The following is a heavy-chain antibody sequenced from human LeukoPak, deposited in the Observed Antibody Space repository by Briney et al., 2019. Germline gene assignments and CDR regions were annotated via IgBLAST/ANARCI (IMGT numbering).Heavy chain of an antibody. J-gene: IGHJ3*02. D-gene: IGHD3-3*01. CDR2: IYTSGST. V-gene: IGHV4-4*07. CDR3: ARGQYYDFWSGYPDAFDI. Sequence: SETLSLTCTVSGGSISSYYWSWIRQPAGKGLEWIGRIYTSGSTNYNPSLKSRVTMSVDTSKNQFSLKLSSVTAADTAVYYCARGQYYDFWSGYPDAFDIWGQGTMVTVSS. CDR1: GGSISSYY.